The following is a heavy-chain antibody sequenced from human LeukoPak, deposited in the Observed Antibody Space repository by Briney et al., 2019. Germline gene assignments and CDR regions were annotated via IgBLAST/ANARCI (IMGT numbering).Heavy chain of an antibody. Sequence: SETLSLTCTVSGGSISSYYWSWVRQPPGKGLEWIGFVYYTGSTSYSPSLKSRVTISVDTSKNQFSLKLRSVTAADTAVYYCARISSSNWYNERGAFDVWGQGTMVTVSS. V-gene: IGHV4-59*01. J-gene: IGHJ3*01. CDR3: ARISSSNWYNERGAFDV. CDR2: VYYTGST. D-gene: IGHD6-13*01. CDR1: GGSISSYY.